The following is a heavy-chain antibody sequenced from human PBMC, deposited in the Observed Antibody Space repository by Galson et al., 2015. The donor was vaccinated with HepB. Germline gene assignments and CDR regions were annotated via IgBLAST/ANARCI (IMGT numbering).Heavy chain of an antibody. Sequence: SLRLSCAASESTFTRFNMNWVRQAPGKGLEWISTITATSGNIFYTDSVKGRFTISRDNAKNSLFLQMSSLRPEDTAVYYCVEGLRWSDYWGQGTLVTVSS. D-gene: IGHD4-23*01. CDR3: VEGLRWSDY. V-gene: IGHV3-21*01. CDR1: ESTFTRFN. CDR2: ITATSGNI. J-gene: IGHJ4*02.